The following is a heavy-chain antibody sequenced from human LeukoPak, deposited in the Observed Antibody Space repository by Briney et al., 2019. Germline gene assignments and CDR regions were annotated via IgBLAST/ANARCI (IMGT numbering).Heavy chain of an antibody. V-gene: IGHV4-59*01. Sequence: SETLSLTCTVSGGSINSYYWSWIRQPPGKGLECIGYIHYNGSTNYNPSLNSRITISVDTSKSQFSLKLSSVTAADTAIYDCARGGYYGSGNDFRFDPWGQGTLVTVSS. CDR2: IHYNGST. D-gene: IGHD3-10*01. CDR3: ARGGYYGSGNDFRFDP. J-gene: IGHJ5*02. CDR1: GGSINSYY.